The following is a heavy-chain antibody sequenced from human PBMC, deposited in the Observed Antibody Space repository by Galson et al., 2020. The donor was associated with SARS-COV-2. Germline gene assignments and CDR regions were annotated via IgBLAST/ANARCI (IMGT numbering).Heavy chain of an antibody. Sequence: GGSLRLSCAASGFTFDDYAMHWVRQAPGKGLEWVSGISWNSGSIGYADSVKGRFTISRDNAKNSLYLQMNSLRAEDTALYYCAKGGSMTLFDYWGQGTLVTVSS. CDR2: ISWNSGSI. D-gene: IGHD3-16*01. V-gene: IGHV3-9*01. CDR1: GFTFDDYA. J-gene: IGHJ4*02. CDR3: AKGGSMTLFDY.